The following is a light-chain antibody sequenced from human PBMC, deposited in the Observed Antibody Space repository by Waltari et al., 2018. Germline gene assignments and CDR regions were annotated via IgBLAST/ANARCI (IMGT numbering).Light chain of an antibody. Sequence: AIRMTQSPSSFSASTGDRVTITCRASQNISSYLAWYQQKPGKAPQFLIYAASTLQSGVPSRFSGSGSVTDFTLTISWLQSEDFATYYCQQYYDYPCTFGQGTKVEVK. CDR2: AAS. CDR3: QQYYDYPCT. CDR1: QNISSY. V-gene: IGKV1-8*01. J-gene: IGKJ2*02.